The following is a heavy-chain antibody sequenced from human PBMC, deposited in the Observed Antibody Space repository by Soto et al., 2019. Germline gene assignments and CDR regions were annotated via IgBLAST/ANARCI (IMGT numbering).Heavy chain of an antibody. J-gene: IGHJ3*02. CDR3: AREGFTFGPGAVRGAFDT. V-gene: IGHV1-18*01. D-gene: IGHD4-4*01. CDR1: GYTFTSYG. Sequence: GASVKVSCKASGYTFTSYGISWVRQAPGQGLEWMGWISAYNGNTNYAQKLQGRVTMTTDTSTSTAYMELRSLRSDDTAVYYCAREGFTFGPGAVRGAFDTWGQGTMVTVSS. CDR2: ISAYNGNT.